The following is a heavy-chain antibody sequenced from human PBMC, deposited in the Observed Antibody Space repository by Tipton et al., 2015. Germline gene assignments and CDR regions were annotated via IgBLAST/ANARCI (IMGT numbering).Heavy chain of an antibody. Sequence: TLSLTCSVSGDSINSSNWWSWVRQPPGKGLEWIGEIHHGGSTNYNPSLKSRVTMSVDTSKNQFSLHLSSVTAADTAVYYCAREVWYNDSTGYDYWGQGTLVTVSS. J-gene: IGHJ4*02. D-gene: IGHD3-22*01. V-gene: IGHV4-4*02. CDR3: AREVWYNDSTGYDY. CDR2: IHHGGST. CDR1: GDSINSSNW.